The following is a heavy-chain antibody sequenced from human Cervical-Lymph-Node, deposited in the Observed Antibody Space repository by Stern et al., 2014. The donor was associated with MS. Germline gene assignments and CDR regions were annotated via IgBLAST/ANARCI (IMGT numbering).Heavy chain of an antibody. Sequence: EVQLVESVPEVKRPGESLKISCQASGYTFTSYWIGGALQMPGKGLEGIAIIFPGGSDIRYSPSFQGQVTISADKSSSTAYLQWNNLKASDTAIYYCARQRYFDYWGQGTLVTVSS. J-gene: IGHJ4*02. CDR2: IFPGGSDI. CDR3: ARQRYFDY. V-gene: IGHV5-51*01. CDR1: GYTFTSYW.